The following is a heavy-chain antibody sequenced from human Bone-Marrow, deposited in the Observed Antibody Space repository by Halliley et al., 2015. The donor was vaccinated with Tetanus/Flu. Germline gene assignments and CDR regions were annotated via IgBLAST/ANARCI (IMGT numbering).Heavy chain of an antibody. J-gene: IGHJ4*02. V-gene: IGHV4-39*01. D-gene: IGHD3-10*01. CDR3: ARRGLSFDS. CDR2: IDKSGSA. Sequence: GKGLEFLGSIDKSGSAYYNPSLQSRVTISVDTSKNQFSLKVTSVIAADTAVYYCARRGLSFDSWGQGTLVTVSS.